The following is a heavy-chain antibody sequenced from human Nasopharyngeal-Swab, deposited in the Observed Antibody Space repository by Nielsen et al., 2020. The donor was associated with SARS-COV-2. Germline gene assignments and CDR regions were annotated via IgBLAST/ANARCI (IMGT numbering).Heavy chain of an antibody. J-gene: IGHJ4*02. D-gene: IGHD1-26*01. Sequence: GESLKISCAASGFTFSSYSMNWVRQAPGKGLEWVSSISSSSSYIYYADSVKGRFTISRDNAKNSLYLQMNSLRAEDTAVYYCARDSIVGATVFDYWGQGTLVTVSS. V-gene: IGHV3-21*01. CDR1: GFTFSSYS. CDR3: ARDSIVGATVFDY. CDR2: ISSSSSYI.